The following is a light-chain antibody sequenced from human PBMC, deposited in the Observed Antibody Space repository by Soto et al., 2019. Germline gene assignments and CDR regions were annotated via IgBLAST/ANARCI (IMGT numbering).Light chain of an antibody. CDR1: QSVSSIY. CDR2: AAS. V-gene: IGKV3-20*01. J-gene: IGKJ2*01. Sequence: EIVLTQSPGTLSLSPGERATLSCRSSQSVSSIYLAWYQQKPGQAPRVLIYAASSRATGIPDRFSGSGSGTEFTLTISRLEPEDFAVYFCQQYGNSPPNTFGQGTK. CDR3: QQYGNSPPNT.